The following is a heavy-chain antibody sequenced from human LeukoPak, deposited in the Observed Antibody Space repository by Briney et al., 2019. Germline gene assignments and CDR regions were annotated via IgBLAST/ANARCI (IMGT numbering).Heavy chain of an antibody. D-gene: IGHD3-10*01. CDR2: MGPKSANT. V-gene: IGHV1-8*03. CDR1: GYTFTSYD. CDR3: ARTPPGGLIDY. Sequence: GASVKVSCKASGYTFTSYDINWVRQASGQGLEWMGWMGPKSANTGYAQKFQGRVTITRDTSISTAYMELSSLTSEDTAVYYCARTPPGGLIDYWGQGTLVTVSS. J-gene: IGHJ4*02.